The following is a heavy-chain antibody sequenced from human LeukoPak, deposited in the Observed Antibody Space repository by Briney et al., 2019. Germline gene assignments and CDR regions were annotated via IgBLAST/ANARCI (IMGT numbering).Heavy chain of an antibody. CDR1: GFTFSSYE. CDR2: ISSSGSTI. D-gene: IGHD6-19*01. Sequence: GSLRLSCAASGFTFSSYEMNWVRQAPGKGLEWVSYISSSGSTIYYADSVKGRFTISRDNAKNSLYLQMNSLRAEDTAVYYCARGGYSSGFDYWGQGTLVTVSS. CDR3: ARGGYSSGFDY. J-gene: IGHJ4*02. V-gene: IGHV3-48*03.